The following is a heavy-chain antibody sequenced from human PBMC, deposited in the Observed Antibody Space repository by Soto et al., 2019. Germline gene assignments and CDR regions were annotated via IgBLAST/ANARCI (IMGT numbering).Heavy chain of an antibody. CDR1: GGSISSSSYY. CDR3: ARRLYYNTNGYYYYFDY. D-gene: IGHD3-22*01. CDR2: IYYSGST. J-gene: IGHJ4*02. Sequence: QVQLQESGPGLVKPSETLSLTCTVSGGSISSSSYYWGWIRQPPGKGLEWIGSIYYSGSTYYNTSVKSRVTISVDTSKNQFSLKLSSVTAADTAVYYCARRLYYNTNGYYYYFDYWGQGTLVIVSS. V-gene: IGHV4-39*01.